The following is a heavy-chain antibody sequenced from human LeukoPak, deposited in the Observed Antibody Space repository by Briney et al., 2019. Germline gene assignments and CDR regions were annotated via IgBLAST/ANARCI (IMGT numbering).Heavy chain of an antibody. V-gene: IGHV3-11*01. Sequence: PGGSLRLSCAASGFIFGDYYVSWIRQAPGKGLEWISYTSSTGNDKKYADSVKGRFTISKDHAKKSVHLEMNSLRDEDAAIYYCAREAVGGRYFDYWGQGTLVAVSS. CDR1: GFIFGDYY. D-gene: IGHD6-19*01. CDR2: TSSTGNDK. J-gene: IGHJ4*02. CDR3: AREAVGGRYFDY.